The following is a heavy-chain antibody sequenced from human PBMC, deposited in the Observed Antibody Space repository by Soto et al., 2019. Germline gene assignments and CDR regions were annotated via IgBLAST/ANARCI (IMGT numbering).Heavy chain of an antibody. CDR1: GFTFSSYG. CDR2: ISYDGSNK. CDR3: AKAPHYDMLTSYYMDV. V-gene: IGHV3-30*18. Sequence: QVQLVESGGGVVQPGRSLRLSCAASGFTFSSYGMHWVRQAPGKGLEWVAVISYDGSNKYYADSVKGRFTISRDNSKNTLYLQMNSLRAEDTAVYYCAKAPHYDMLTSYYMDVWGKGTTVTVSS. J-gene: IGHJ6*03. D-gene: IGHD3-9*01.